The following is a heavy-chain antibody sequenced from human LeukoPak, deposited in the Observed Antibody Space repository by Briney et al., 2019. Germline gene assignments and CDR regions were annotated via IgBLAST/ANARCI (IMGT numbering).Heavy chain of an antibody. J-gene: IGHJ4*02. CDR2: IYYPGST. V-gene: IGHV4-59*08. CDR1: GGSISNYY. CDR3: ARSGHNYGIYGY. D-gene: IGHD5-18*01. Sequence: PSETLSLTCTVSGGSISNYYWSWIRQPPGKGLEWIGYIYYPGSTNYNPSLKSRVTISVDTSKKQFSLRLTSVTAADTAVHYCARSGHNYGIYGYWGQGSLVTVSS.